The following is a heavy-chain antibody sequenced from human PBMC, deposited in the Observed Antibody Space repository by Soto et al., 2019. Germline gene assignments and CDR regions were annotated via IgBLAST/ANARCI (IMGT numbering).Heavy chain of an antibody. CDR2: AYHSGST. CDR1: GGFTSTNNW. J-gene: IGHJ4*02. D-gene: IGHD3-16*01. V-gene: IGHV4-4*02. Sequence: QLQLQESGPGLVRPSGTLSLTCAVSGGFTSTNNWWSWVRQPPGKGLEWIGDAYHSGSTEYNPSLKSRSSKSVEKVKNPVPLKVTSATAPDTGVYFFAGRPPNSYFGGSGDFDYWGQGTLVTVSS. CDR3: AGRPPNSYFGGSGDFDY.